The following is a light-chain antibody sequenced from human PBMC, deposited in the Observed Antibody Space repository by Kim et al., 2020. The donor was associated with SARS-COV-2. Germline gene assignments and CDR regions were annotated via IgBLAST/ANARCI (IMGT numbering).Light chain of an antibody. CDR3: AAWDDSLIGHV. J-gene: IGLJ1*01. CDR2: RNN. V-gene: IGLV1-44*01. Sequence: GQRVTISCSGSSSNIGNNAVNWNQQLPGTAPKLLIYRNNQRPSGVPDRFSGSASGPSASLAISGLQSDDEADYYCAAWDDSLIGHVFGTGTKVTVL. CDR1: SSNIGNNA.